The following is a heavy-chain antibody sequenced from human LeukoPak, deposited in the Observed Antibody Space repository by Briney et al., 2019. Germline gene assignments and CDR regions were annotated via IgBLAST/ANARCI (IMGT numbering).Heavy chain of an antibody. CDR3: ATSRVFDY. J-gene: IGHJ4*02. CDR2: INSAGDNI. CDR1: EFTFSDYF. V-gene: IGHV3-11*04. Sequence: GGSLRLSCVASEFTFSDYFMSWIRQAPGKGLEWLSFINSAGDNIYYADSVKGRFTISRDNAKKTLYLEMNSLRMEDTAIYYCATSRVFDYWGQGTLVTVSS.